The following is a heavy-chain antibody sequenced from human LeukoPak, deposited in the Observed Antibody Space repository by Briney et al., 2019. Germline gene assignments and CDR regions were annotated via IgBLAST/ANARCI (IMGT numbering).Heavy chain of an antibody. D-gene: IGHD6-19*01. Sequence: PGGSLRLSCAASGFTVSSNYMSWVRQAPGKGLEWVSVIYSGGSTYYADSVKGRFTISRDNSKNTLYLQMNSLRIDDTAVYYCVKEGKAVTPFCDFWGQGTLVTVSS. CDR2: IYSGGST. CDR1: GFTVSSNY. CDR3: VKEGKAVTPFCDF. V-gene: IGHV3-66*01. J-gene: IGHJ4*02.